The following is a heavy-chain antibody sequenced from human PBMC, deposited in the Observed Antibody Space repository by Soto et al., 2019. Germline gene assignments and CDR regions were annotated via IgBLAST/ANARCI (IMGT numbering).Heavy chain of an antibody. Sequence: GGSLRLSCAASGFTFSSYGMHWVRQAPGKGLEWVAVIWYDGSNKYYADSVKGRFTISRDNSKNTLYLQMNSLRAEDTAVYYCARNCSSTSCFDYRGQGTLVTVSS. J-gene: IGHJ4*02. CDR2: IWYDGSNK. V-gene: IGHV3-33*08. D-gene: IGHD2-2*01. CDR1: GFTFSSYG. CDR3: ARNCSSTSCFDY.